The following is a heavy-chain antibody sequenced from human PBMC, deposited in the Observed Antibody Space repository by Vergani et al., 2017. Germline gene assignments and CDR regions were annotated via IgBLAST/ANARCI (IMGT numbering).Heavy chain of an antibody. J-gene: IGHJ3*02. V-gene: IGHV1-69*14. CDR1: GGTFSSYA. CDR3: ASLGYCSSTSCLDAFDI. CDR2: ISPIFGTA. Sequence: QVQLVQSGAEVKKPGSSVKVSCKASGGTFSSYAISWVRQAPGQGLEWMGRISPIFGTANYAQKFQGRVTITADKSTSTAYMELSSLRSEDTAVYYCASLGYCSSTSCLDAFDIWGQGTMVTVSS. D-gene: IGHD2-2*01.